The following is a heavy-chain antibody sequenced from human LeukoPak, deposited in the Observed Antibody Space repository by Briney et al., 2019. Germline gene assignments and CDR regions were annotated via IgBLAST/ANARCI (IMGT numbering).Heavy chain of an antibody. V-gene: IGHV3-48*03. D-gene: IGHD3-10*01. CDR1: GFTFSSYE. J-gene: IGHJ4*02. Sequence: GGSLRLSCAASGFTFSSYEMNWVRQAPGKGLEWVSYISSSGSTIYYADSVKGRFTISRDNAKNSLYLQMNSLRAEDTAVYYCARDGVEVRGVFDYRGQGTLVTVSS. CDR3: ARDGVEVRGVFDY. CDR2: ISSSGSTI.